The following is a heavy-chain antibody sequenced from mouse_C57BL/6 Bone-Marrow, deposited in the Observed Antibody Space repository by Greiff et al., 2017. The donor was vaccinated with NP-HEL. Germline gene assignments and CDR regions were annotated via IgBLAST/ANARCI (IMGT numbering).Heavy chain of an antibody. CDR3: TLYYGNYKDYAMDY. CDR2: IDPENGDT. V-gene: IGHV14-4*01. J-gene: IGHJ4*01. Sequence: VQLQQSGAELVRPGASVKLSCTASGFNIKDDYMHWVKQRPEQGLEWIGWIDPENGDTEYASKFQGKATITADTSSNTAYLQLSSLTSEDTAVYYCTLYYGNYKDYAMDYWGQGTSVTVSS. CDR1: GFNIKDDY. D-gene: IGHD2-1*01.